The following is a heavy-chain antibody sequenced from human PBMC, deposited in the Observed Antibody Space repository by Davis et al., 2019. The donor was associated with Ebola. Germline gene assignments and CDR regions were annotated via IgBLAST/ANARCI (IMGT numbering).Heavy chain of an antibody. CDR3: AKDAAYSSSWYEKWSYSYYYYYMDV. V-gene: IGHV3-30*02. Sequence: GESLKISCAASGFTFSSYGMHWVRQAPGKGLEWVAFIRYDGSNKYYADSVKGRFTISRDNSKNTLYLQMNSLRAEDTAVYYCAKDAAYSSSWYEKWSYSYYYYYMDVWGKGTTVTVSS. CDR2: IRYDGSNK. J-gene: IGHJ6*03. D-gene: IGHD6-13*01. CDR1: GFTFSSYG.